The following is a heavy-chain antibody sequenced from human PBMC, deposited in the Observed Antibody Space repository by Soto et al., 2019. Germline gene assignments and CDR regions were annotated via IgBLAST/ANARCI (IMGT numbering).Heavy chain of an antibody. CDR2: ISSNGGST. CDR1: GFTFSSYA. CDR3: VKRARGSSSVSIYDY. V-gene: IGHV3-64D*08. D-gene: IGHD6-6*01. J-gene: IGHJ4*02. Sequence: PGGSLRLSCSASGFTFSSYAMHWVRQAPGKGLEYVSAISSNGGSTYYADSVKGRFTISRDNSKNTLYLQMSSLRAEDTAVYYCVKRARGSSSVSIYDYWGQGTLVTVSS.